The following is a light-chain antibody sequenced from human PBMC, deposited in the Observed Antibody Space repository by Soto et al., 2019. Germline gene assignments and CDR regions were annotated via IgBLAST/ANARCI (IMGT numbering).Light chain of an antibody. CDR2: GAS. Sequence: EIVMTQSPATLSVSPGGRATLSCRASQSISDTLAWYQQKPGQAPRLLIHGASTRATGFPARFSGSGSGTDFTLTICSLQSEDFAVYYCQQYNNWPWTFGQGTKVEIK. CDR3: QQYNNWPWT. J-gene: IGKJ1*01. CDR1: QSISDT. V-gene: IGKV3-15*01.